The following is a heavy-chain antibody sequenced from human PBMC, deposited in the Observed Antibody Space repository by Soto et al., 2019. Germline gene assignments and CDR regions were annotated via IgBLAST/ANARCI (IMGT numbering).Heavy chain of an antibody. Sequence: GGSLRLSCAASGFTFSSYGMHWVRQAPGKGLEWVAVISYDGSNKYYADSVKGRFTISRDNSKNTLYLQMNSLRAEDTAVYYCAKANSIAAAGMGLHYWGQGTLVTVSS. CDR3: AKANSIAAAGMGLHY. CDR2: ISYDGSNK. D-gene: IGHD6-13*01. V-gene: IGHV3-30*18. J-gene: IGHJ4*02. CDR1: GFTFSSYG.